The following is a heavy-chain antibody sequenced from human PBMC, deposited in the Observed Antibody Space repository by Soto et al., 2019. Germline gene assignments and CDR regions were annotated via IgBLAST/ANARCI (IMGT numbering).Heavy chain of an antibody. D-gene: IGHD1-26*01. V-gene: IGHV1-58*01. Sequence: QMQLVQSGPEVKKPGTSVKVSCKASTFTFTSSAVQWVRQARGQRLERIGWIVVGSGNTKYAQNFQERVTITRDMSSGTAYLELSSLRSEDTAVYYCATHREGATYYFDDWGQGTLLTVSS. CDR3: ATHREGATYYFDD. CDR1: TFTFTSSA. CDR2: IVVGSGNT. J-gene: IGHJ4*02.